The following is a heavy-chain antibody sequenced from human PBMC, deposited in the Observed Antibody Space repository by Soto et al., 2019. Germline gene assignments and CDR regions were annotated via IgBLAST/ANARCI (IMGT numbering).Heavy chain of an antibody. CDR2: ISAYNGNT. J-gene: IGHJ4*02. D-gene: IGHD2-21*02. V-gene: IGHV1-18*01. CDR3: ARDVVVAAHLDY. CDR1: GYTFTSYG. Sequence: QVQLVQSGAEVKKPGASVKVSCKASGYTFTSYGISWVRQAPGQGLEWMGWISAYNGNTNYAQKLQGRVTMTTDPAASTAYMERRSLRSDDTAVYYCARDVVVAAHLDYWGQGTLVTVSA.